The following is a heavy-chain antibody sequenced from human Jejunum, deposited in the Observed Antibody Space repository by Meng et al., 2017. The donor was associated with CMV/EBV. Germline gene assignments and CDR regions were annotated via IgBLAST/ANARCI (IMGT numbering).Heavy chain of an antibody. D-gene: IGHD2-2*01. CDR2: INPSGGST. CDR1: TVTSYY. V-gene: IGHV1-46*01. CDR3: ARDPYCSSTSCYYWFDP. Sequence: TVTSYYMHWVRQAPGQGLEWMGIINPSGGSTSYAQKFQGRVTMTRDASTSTVYMELSSLRSEDTAVYYCARDPYCSSTSCYYWFDPWGQGTLVTVSS. J-gene: IGHJ5*02.